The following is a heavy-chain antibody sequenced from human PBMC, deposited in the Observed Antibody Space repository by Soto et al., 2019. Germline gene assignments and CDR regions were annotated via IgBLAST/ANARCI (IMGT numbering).Heavy chain of an antibody. D-gene: IGHD2-15*01. CDR3: ARVHCSAGTCLDGLDF. Sequence: PSQTLSLTCVISGDSVSSNGACWNWIRQSPSRGLQWLGRIYYRSKWFHDYAASVEGRMAINPDTSRNQFSLQLNYVIPEDTAVYYCARVHCSAGTCLDGLDFWGQGTTVTVSS. CDR1: GDSVSSNGAC. J-gene: IGHJ6*02. V-gene: IGHV6-1*01. CDR2: IYYRSKWFH.